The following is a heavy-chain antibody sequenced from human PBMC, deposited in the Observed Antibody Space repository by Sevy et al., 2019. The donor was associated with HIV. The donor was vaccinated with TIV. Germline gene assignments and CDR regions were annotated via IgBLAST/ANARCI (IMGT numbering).Heavy chain of an antibody. Sequence: GGSLRLSCAASGFTFSSYSMNWVRQAPGKGLEWVSSISSSSSYISYADSVKGRFTISRDNAKNSLYLQMNSLIAEDTAVYYCARAAKSPSIFGVAPSLDYYYYGMDVWGQGTTVTVSS. CDR1: GFTFSSYS. J-gene: IGHJ6*02. CDR3: ARAAKSPSIFGVAPSLDYYYYGMDV. V-gene: IGHV3-21*01. CDR2: ISSSSSYI. D-gene: IGHD3-3*01.